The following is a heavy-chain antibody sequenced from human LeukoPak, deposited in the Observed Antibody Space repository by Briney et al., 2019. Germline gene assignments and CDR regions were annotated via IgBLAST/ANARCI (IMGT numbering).Heavy chain of an antibody. CDR2: IGSKAHGGTT. D-gene: IGHD5-18*01. Sequence: GGSLRLPCTASGFTFGDYAISWVRQAPGKGLEWIGFIGSKAHGGTTEYAASVKGRFTISRDDSKSVAYLQMNSLKIEDTAVFYCAREGRYSYGYGYFDSWGQGTLVTVSS. CDR3: AREGRYSYGYGYFDS. CDR1: GFTFGDYA. V-gene: IGHV3-49*04. J-gene: IGHJ4*02.